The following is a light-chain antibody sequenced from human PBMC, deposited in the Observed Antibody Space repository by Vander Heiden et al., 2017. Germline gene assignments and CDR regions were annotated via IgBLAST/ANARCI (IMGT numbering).Light chain of an antibody. V-gene: IGKV1-39*01. CDR3: QQGYGTPRT. CDR2: ATS. J-gene: IGKJ1*01. Sequence: DIQMTQSPSSLSASVGDRVTISCRASQSIGNYLNWYQQKPGKAPTLLIYATSSLQSGVPSRFSGSGSRTDFTLTISSLQPEDSATYSCQQGYGTPRTFGQGTKVEI. CDR1: QSIGNY.